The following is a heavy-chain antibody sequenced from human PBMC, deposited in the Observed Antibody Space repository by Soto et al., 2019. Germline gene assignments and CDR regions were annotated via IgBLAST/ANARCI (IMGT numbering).Heavy chain of an antibody. J-gene: IGHJ4*02. D-gene: IGHD3-10*01. CDR2: ISYDGSDK. Sequence: GGSLRLSCAASGFTFSSYAMHWVRQAPGKGLEWVALISYDGSDKDYADSVKGRFTISRDNSRNTLFLQMNSLRAEDTAVYYCAKSLRGIIIDFDYRGQGTQVTVSS. CDR3: AKSLRGIIIDFDY. CDR1: GFTFSSYA. V-gene: IGHV3-30-3*02.